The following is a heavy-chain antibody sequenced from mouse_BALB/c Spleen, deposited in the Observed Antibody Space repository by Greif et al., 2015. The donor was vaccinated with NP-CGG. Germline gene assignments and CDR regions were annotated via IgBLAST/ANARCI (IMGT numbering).Heavy chain of an antibody. D-gene: IGHD5-1-1*01. CDR3: AREIPFAY. CDR1: GFTFSSYA. CDR2: ISSGGST. V-gene: IGHV5-6-5*01. J-gene: IGHJ3*01. Sequence: EVKLVESGGGLVKPGGSLKLSCAASGFTFSSYAMSWVRQTPEKRLEWVASISSGGSTYYPDSVKGRFTISRDNARNILYLQMSSLRSEDTAMYYCAREIPFAYWGQGTLVTVSA.